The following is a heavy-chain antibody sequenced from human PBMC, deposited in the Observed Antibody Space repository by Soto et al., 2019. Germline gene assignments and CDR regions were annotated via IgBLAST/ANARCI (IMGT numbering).Heavy chain of an antibody. CDR3: ARSRESIAVATFDY. Sequence: ASVKVSCKASGYTFTSYGISWVRQAPGQGLEWMGWISAYNGNTNYAQKLQGRVTMTTDTSTSTAYMELRSLRSDDTAVYYCARSRESIAVATFDYWGQGTLVTVSS. V-gene: IGHV1-18*01. CDR1: GYTFTSYG. D-gene: IGHD6-19*01. J-gene: IGHJ4*02. CDR2: ISAYNGNT.